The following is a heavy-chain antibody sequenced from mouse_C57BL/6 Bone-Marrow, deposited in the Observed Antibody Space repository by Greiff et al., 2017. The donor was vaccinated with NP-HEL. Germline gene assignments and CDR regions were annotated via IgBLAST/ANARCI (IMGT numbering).Heavy chain of an antibody. CDR3: ARQGITTVVAWAMAY. CDR2: ISSGSGSI. Sequence: LVESGGGLVKPGGSLKVFCAACGCRLGWWGDQLVGGAPGKCLEWVAYISSGSGSIYYADTVKGRFTFSRDNAKNTLFLQMTSLRSEDTAMYYCARQGITTVVAWAMAYWGQGTSVTVSS. D-gene: IGHD1-1*01. CDR1: GCRLGWWG. V-gene: IGHV5-17*01. J-gene: IGHJ4*01.